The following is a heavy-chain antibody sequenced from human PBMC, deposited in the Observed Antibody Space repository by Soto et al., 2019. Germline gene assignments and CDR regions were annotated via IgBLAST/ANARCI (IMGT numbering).Heavy chain of an antibody. CDR2: FDPEDGET. D-gene: IGHD1-7*01. V-gene: IGHV1-24*01. CDR1: GYTLTELS. CDR3: ATDTHLELRTYFDH. J-gene: IGHJ2*01. Sequence: QVQLVQSGAEVKKPGASVKVSCKVSGYTLTELSMHWVRQAPGKGLEWMGGFDPEDGETIYAQKFQGRVTKTEDTTTDTPHMELSSLRYEDTSLYYYATDTHLELRTYFDHWSRRTQVTVAS.